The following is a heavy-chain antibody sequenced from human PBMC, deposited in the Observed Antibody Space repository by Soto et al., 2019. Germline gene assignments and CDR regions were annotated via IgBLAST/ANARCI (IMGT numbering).Heavy chain of an antibody. CDR1: GGTFSSYA. J-gene: IGHJ3*02. D-gene: IGHD3-22*01. CDR2: IIPIFGTA. V-gene: IGHV1-69*13. Sequence: SVKVSCKASGGTFSSYAISWVRQAPGQGLEWMGGIIPIFGTANYAQMFQGRVTITADESTSTAYMELSSLRSEDTAVYYCAKGGTDYYDSSGYHAFDIWGQGTMVTVSS. CDR3: AKGGTDYYDSSGYHAFDI.